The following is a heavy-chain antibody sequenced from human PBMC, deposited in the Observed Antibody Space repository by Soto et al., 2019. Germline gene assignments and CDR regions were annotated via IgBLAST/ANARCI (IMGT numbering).Heavy chain of an antibody. J-gene: IGHJ4*02. V-gene: IGHV1-18*01. CDR2: ISAYNGDT. CDR1: GYTLTSYG. Sequence: QVQLVQSGAEVKEPGASVKISCKASGYTLTSYGISWVRQAPGQGLEWMSWISAYNGDTNYAQKVQGRVTMTTDTSTSTAFMELRSLRFDDTAVYYCVRDPDGHIDFDYWGQGTLVTVSS. CDR3: VRDPDGHIDFDY.